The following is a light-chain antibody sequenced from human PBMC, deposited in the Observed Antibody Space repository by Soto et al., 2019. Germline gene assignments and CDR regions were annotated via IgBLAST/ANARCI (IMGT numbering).Light chain of an antibody. CDR1: QTISSW. CDR3: QQYNSYWT. CDR2: DAS. V-gene: IGKV1-5*01. Sequence: DIQMTQSPSTLSGSVGDRVTITCRASQTISSWLAWYQQKPGKAPKLLIYDASSLESGVPSRFSGSGSGTEFTLTFSSLQPDDFATYYCQQYNSYWTFGQGTKVDIK. J-gene: IGKJ1*01.